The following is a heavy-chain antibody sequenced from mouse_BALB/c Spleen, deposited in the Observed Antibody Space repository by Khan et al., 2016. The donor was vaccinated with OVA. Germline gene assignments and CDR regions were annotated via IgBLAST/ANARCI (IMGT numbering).Heavy chain of an antibody. J-gene: IGHJ2*01. CDR1: GFSLTGYG. D-gene: IGHD1-3*01. CDR3: ARLEDI. Sequence: QMQLEESGPGLVAPSQRLSITCTVSGFSLTGYGVNWVRQPPGKGLEWLGMIWGDGSTDYNSVLKSRLSISKDNSKSQVFLKMNSLQTDDTAMYYCARLEDIWGQGTTLTVSS. V-gene: IGHV2-6-7*01. CDR2: IWGDGST.